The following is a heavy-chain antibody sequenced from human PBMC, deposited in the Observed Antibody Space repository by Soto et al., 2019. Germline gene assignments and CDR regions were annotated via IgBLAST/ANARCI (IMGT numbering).Heavy chain of an antibody. J-gene: IGHJ4*02. CDR2: ISYDGSNK. CDR1: GFTFSSYA. V-gene: IGHV3-30-3*01. CDR3: GSSPSDSSGYYYSNYFDY. D-gene: IGHD3-22*01. Sequence: PGGSLRLSCAASGFTFSSYAMHWVRQAPGKGLEWVAVISYDGSNKYYADSVKGRCTISRDNSKNTLYLQMNSLRAEDTAVYYCGSSPSDSSGYYYSNYFDYWGQGTLIIVSS.